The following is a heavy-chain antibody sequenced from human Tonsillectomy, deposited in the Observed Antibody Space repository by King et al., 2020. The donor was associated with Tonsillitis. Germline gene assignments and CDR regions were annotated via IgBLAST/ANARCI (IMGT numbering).Heavy chain of an antibody. CDR1: GFTFSDHY. D-gene: IGHD4-17*01. Sequence: VQLVESGGGLVQPGGSLRLSCAASGFTFSDHYMDWVRQAPGKGLEWVGRSRNKANTYITEYAASLKVRFTISRDDSYNSLYLQMNSLKTEDTAVYYCTRVGDYFAFDIWGQGTMVTVSS. CDR3: TRVGDYFAFDI. CDR2: SRNKANTYIT. V-gene: IGHV3-72*01. J-gene: IGHJ3*02.